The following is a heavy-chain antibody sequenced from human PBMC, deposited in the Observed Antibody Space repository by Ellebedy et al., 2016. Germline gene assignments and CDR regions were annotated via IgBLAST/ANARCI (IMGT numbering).Heavy chain of an antibody. Sequence: GESLKISCKGSGYSFTSYWIGWVRQMPGKGLVWMGIIYPGESDTRYSPSFQGQVTISTDKSISTAYLQWSRLKASDTAMYYCSRQSRIQLWGLDAFDIWGQGTMVTVSS. V-gene: IGHV5-51*01. CDR3: SRQSRIQLWGLDAFDI. J-gene: IGHJ3*02. D-gene: IGHD5-18*01. CDR2: IYPGESDT. CDR1: GYSFTSYW.